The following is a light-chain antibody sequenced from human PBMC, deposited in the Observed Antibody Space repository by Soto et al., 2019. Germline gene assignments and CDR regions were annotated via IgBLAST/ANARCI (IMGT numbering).Light chain of an antibody. V-gene: IGLV2-14*01. Sequence: QSVLTQPASLSGSPGQSITISCTGTSSDIGAYDYVSWFQQHPGKAPKVMIYEASNRPSGISNRFSGSKSGNTASLTISGLQTEDEADYYCCSYASSGTYVFGTGTKVTVL. CDR2: EAS. CDR3: CSYASSGTYV. J-gene: IGLJ1*01. CDR1: SSDIGAYDY.